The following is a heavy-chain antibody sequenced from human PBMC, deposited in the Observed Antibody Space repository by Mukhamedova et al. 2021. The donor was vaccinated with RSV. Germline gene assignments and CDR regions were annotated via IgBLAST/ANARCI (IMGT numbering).Heavy chain of an antibody. J-gene: IGHJ4*02. CDR2: ISSSSSYI. Sequence: SMNWVRQAPGKGLEWVSSISSSSSYIYYADSVKGRFTISRDNAKNSLYLQRNSLRAEDTAVYYCARGIGYGDPDYFDYWGQGTL. D-gene: IGHD4-17*01. V-gene: IGHV3-21*01. CDR1: S. CDR3: ARGIGYGDPDYFDY.